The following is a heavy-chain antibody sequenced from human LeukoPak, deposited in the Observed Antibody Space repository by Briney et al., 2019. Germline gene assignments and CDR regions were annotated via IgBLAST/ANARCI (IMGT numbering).Heavy chain of an antibody. CDR3: ATDSTGSSWYRDWFDP. Sequence: ASVKVSCKASGGTFSSYAISWVRQAPGKGLEWMGGFDPEDGETIYAQKFQGRVTMTEDTSTDTAYMELSSLRSEDTAVYYCATDSTGSSWYRDWFDPWGQGTLVTVSS. D-gene: IGHD6-13*01. CDR1: GGTFSSYA. V-gene: IGHV1-24*01. J-gene: IGHJ5*02. CDR2: FDPEDGET.